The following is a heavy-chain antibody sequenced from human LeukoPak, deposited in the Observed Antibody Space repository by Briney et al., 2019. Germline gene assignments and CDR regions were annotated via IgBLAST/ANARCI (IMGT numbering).Heavy chain of an antibody. Sequence: QTGGSLRLSCAASGFTFSSYAMHWVRQAPGKGLEWVAVISYDGSNKYYADSVKGRFTISRDNSKNTLYLQMNSLGAEDTAVYYCAKDSFYGSGSFDYWGQGTLVTVSS. CDR1: GFTFSSYA. V-gene: IGHV3-30*04. D-gene: IGHD3-10*01. J-gene: IGHJ4*02. CDR2: ISYDGSNK. CDR3: AKDSFYGSGSFDY.